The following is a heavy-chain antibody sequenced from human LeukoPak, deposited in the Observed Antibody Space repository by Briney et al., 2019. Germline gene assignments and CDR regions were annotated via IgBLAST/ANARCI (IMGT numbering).Heavy chain of an antibody. CDR2: MNPNSGNT. J-gene: IGHJ2*01. CDR1: GYTFTSYD. Sequence: ASVEVSCKASGYTFTSYDINWVRQATGQGLEWMGWMNPNSGNTGYAQKFQGRVTITRNTSISTAYMELSSLRSEDTAVYYCARGGYYDSSGYYYSPFNLWGRGTLVTVSS. CDR3: ARGGYYDSSGYYYSPFNL. D-gene: IGHD3-22*01. V-gene: IGHV1-8*03.